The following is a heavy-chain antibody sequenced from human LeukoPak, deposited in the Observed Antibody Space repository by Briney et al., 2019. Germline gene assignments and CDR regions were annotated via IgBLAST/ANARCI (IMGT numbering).Heavy chain of an antibody. CDR2: IIPIFGIA. V-gene: IGHV1-69*05. CDR1: GGTLSSYA. Sequence: GASVKVSCTASGGTLSSYAISWARQAPGQGLEGMGGIIPIFGIANYAQKFRGRVTITTDESTSTAYMELSSLRSEDTAVYYCAREAAKTHYYDSSWGQGTLVTVSS. CDR3: AREAAKTHYYDSS. J-gene: IGHJ4*02. D-gene: IGHD3-22*01.